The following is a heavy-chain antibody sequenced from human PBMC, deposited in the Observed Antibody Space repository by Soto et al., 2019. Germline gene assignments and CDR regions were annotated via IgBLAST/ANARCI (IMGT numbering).Heavy chain of an antibody. V-gene: IGHV4-30-4*01. CDR2: IYYSGST. J-gene: IGHJ4*02. D-gene: IGHD5-12*01. CDR3: ARLYTGYEVFDY. Sequence: TLSLTCSVSGGSINSGDYYWSWIRQPPGKGLEWIGYIYYSGSTYYNPSLKSRSTISIDTSKNQFFLNVDSVTAADTAVYFCARLYTGYEVFDYWGQGTQVTVSS. CDR1: GGSINSGDYY.